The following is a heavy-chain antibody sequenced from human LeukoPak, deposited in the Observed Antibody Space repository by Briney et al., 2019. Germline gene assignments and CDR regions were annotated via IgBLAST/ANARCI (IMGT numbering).Heavy chain of an antibody. CDR3: ARVYSSSSGRDAFDI. D-gene: IGHD6-6*01. V-gene: IGHV4-59*01. CDR2: IYYSGNT. CDR1: GGSISSYY. J-gene: IGHJ3*02. Sequence: PSETLSLTCTVSGGSISSYYWSWIRQPPGKGLEWIGYIYYSGNTNYNPSLKSRVTISVDTSKNQFSLKLSSVTTTDTAVYYCARVYSSSSGRDAFDIWGQGTMVIVSS.